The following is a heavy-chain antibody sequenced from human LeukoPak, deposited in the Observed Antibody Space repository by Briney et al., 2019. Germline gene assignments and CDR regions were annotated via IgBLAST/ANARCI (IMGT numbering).Heavy chain of an antibody. CDR1: GFTFSSYA. J-gene: IGHJ4*02. CDR2: ISGSGGST. Sequence: GGSLRLSCAASGFTFSSYAMSWVRQAPGKGLEWVSAISGSGGSTYYADSVKGRFTISRDNSKNTLYLQMNSLRAEDTAVYYCAKDYTSFKQVMTTVTTTSFDYWGQGTLVTVSS. D-gene: IGHD4-17*01. CDR3: AKDYTSFKQVMTTVTTTSFDY. V-gene: IGHV3-23*01.